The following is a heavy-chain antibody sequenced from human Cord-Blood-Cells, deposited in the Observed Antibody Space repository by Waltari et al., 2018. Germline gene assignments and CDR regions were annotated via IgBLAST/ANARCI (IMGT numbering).Heavy chain of an antibody. J-gene: IGHJ5*02. D-gene: IGHD1-7*01. CDR3: ARGYNWNYNWFDP. V-gene: IGHV1-2*02. Sequence: QVQLVQSGAEVKKPGASVKVSCKASGYTFTGYYMHWVRQAPGQGLGWMGWINPNSGGKNYAQKFRGRVTMTRDTSISTAYMELSRLRSDDTAVYYWARGYNWNYNWFDPWGQGTLVTVSS. CDR2: INPNSGGK. CDR1: GYTFTGYY.